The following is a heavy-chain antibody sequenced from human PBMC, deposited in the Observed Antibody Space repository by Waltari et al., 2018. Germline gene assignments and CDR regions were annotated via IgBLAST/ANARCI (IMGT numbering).Heavy chain of an antibody. CDR3: ATYVGASVGTAAFDG. D-gene: IGHD3-10*02. CDR2: ISYSGAT. Sequence: GCLRQPQGKGLEWTGTISYSGATYYNPSLRSRVTISLDTSKNQFSLKLNSVTAADTAVYYCATYVGASVGTAAFDGWGQGTMVTASS. J-gene: IGHJ3*01. V-gene: IGHV4-39*01.